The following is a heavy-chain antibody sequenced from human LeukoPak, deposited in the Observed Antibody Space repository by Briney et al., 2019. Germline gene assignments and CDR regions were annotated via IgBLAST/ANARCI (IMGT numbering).Heavy chain of an antibody. J-gene: IGHJ4*02. V-gene: IGHV4-59*01. CDR1: GGSISPYY. CDR3: ARAETLAAIYSDF. CDR2: IFHSGIT. D-gene: IGHD6-25*01. Sequence: PSETLSLTCSVSGGSISPYYWSWFRQPPGKGLEWIGYIFHSGITTYNPSLKSRVTISLDSSKNQFFLRLTSVTAADTAMYYCARAETLAAIYSDFWGQGSLVTVSS.